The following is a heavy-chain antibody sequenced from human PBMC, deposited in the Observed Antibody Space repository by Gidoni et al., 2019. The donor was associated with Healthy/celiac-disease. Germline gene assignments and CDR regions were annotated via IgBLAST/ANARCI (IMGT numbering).Heavy chain of an antibody. CDR2: IYYSGGT. D-gene: IGHD5-12*01. V-gene: IGHV4-39*01. J-gene: IGHJ4*02. CDR3: ARHGYSGYDYPYYFDY. Sequence: QLQLQESGPGLVKPSETLSLTSTVPGGPISSSSYYWGWLPQPPGKGLEWIGSIYYSGGTSYNPSLKSRVTISVDTSKNQFSLKLSSVTAADTAVYYCARHGYSGYDYPYYFDYWGQGTLVTVSS. CDR1: GGPISSSSYY.